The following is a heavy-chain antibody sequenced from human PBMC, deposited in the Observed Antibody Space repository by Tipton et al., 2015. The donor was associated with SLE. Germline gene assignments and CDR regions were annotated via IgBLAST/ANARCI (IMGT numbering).Heavy chain of an antibody. CDR2: ININSRTI. Sequence: SLRLSCVASGFSLSSHEMDWVRQAPGKGLEWVSYININSRTIYYADSVKGRFTVSRDNAKNSLYLQMNGLRVEDTAVYYCARDLRGYSMDVWGKGTTVTISP. CDR3: ARDLRGYSMDV. V-gene: IGHV3-48*03. D-gene: IGHD5-18*01. J-gene: IGHJ6*04. CDR1: GFSLSSHE.